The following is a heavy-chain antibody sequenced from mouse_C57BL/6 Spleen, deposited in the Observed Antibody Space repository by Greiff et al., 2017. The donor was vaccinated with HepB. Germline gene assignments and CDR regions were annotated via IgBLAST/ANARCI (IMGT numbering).Heavy chain of an antibody. J-gene: IGHJ4*01. CDR3: ATLTVVAKMDY. V-gene: IGHV5-17*01. CDR2: ISSGSSTI. D-gene: IGHD1-1*01. Sequence: EVQGVESGGGLVKPGGSLKLSCAASGFTFSDYGMHWVRQAPEKGLEWVAYISSGSSTIYYADTVKGRFTISRDNAKNTLFLQMTSLRSEDTAMYYCATLTVVAKMDYWGQGTSVTVSS. CDR1: GFTFSDYG.